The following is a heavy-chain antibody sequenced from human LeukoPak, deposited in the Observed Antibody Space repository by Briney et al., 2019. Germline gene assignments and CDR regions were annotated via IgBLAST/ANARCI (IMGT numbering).Heavy chain of an antibody. D-gene: IGHD3-10*01. CDR1: GFTFSSYS. CDR3: ARGSSGSYSRGAFDI. CDR2: ISSSSSYI. J-gene: IGHJ3*02. V-gene: IGHV3-21*01. Sequence: GGSLRLSCAASGFTFSSYSMNWDRQAPGKGLEWVSSISSSSSYIYYADSVKGRFTISRDNAKNSLYLQMNSLRAEDTAVYYCARGSSGSYSRGAFDIWGQGTMVTVSS.